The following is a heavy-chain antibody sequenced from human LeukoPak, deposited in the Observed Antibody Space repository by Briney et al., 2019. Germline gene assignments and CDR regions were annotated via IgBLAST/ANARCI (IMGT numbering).Heavy chain of an antibody. Sequence: QPGGSLRLSFAASGFTFSSYGMHWVRQAPGKGLEWVAVIWYDGSNKYYADSVKGRFTISRDNSKNTLYLQMNSLRAEDTAVYYCAREGITGTLDYWGQGTLVTVSS. D-gene: IGHD1-20*01. CDR2: IWYDGSNK. CDR3: AREGITGTLDY. CDR1: GFTFSSYG. J-gene: IGHJ4*02. V-gene: IGHV3-33*01.